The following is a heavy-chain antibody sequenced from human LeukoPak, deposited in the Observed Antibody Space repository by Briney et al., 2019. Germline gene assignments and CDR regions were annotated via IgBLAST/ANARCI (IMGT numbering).Heavy chain of an antibody. Sequence: GGSLRLSCAASGFTFSSFAMHWVRQAPGKGLEWGAVISYDGSNKYYADSVKGRFTISRDNSKNTLYLQMNSLRAEDTAVYYCARSEGVVLPFDYWGQGTLVTVSS. J-gene: IGHJ4*02. CDR1: GFTFSSFA. CDR3: ARSEGVVLPFDY. V-gene: IGHV3-30*04. D-gene: IGHD3-3*01. CDR2: ISYDGSNK.